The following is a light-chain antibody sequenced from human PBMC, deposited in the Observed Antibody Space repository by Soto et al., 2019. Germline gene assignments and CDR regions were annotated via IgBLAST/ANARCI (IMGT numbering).Light chain of an antibody. CDR2: GAS. CDR3: QQYVT. V-gene: IGKV3D-15*01. Sequence: EIVKTQSPATLSVSPGERATLSCRASQSVSSTVALYQQKPGQAPRLLIYGASTRATGIPDRFSGSGSGTDFTLTISSLEPEDFAVYYCQQYVTYGQGTKVDI. CDR1: QSVSST. J-gene: IGKJ1*01.